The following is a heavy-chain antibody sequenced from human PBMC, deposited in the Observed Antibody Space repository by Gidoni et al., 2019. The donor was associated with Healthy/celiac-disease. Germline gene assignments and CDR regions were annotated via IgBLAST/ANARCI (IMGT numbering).Heavy chain of an antibody. V-gene: IGHV3-64*01. CDR2: ISSNGGST. D-gene: IGHD3-16*01. J-gene: IGHJ4*02. Sequence: EVQLVESGGGLVQPGGSLRLSCAASGFTVSSYAMHWVRQAPGKGLEYVSAISSNGGSTYYANSVKGRFTISRDNSKNTLYLQMGSLRAEDMAVYYCARSPDGGVNPSPFDYWGQGTLITVSS. CDR1: GFTVSSYA. CDR3: ARSPDGGVNPSPFDY.